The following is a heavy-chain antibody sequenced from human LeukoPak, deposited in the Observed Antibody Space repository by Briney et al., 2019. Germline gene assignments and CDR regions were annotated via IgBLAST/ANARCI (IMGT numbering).Heavy chain of an antibody. V-gene: IGHV3-33*01. D-gene: IGHD2-2*01. Sequence: GGSLRLSCAASGFTSSSYGMHWVRQAPGKGLEWVAVIWYDGSNKYYADSVKGRFTISRDNSKNTLYLQMNSLRAEDTAVYYCARLCSSTSCPMVDYWGRGTLVTVSS. J-gene: IGHJ4*02. CDR3: ARLCSSTSCPMVDY. CDR2: IWYDGSNK. CDR1: GFTSSSYG.